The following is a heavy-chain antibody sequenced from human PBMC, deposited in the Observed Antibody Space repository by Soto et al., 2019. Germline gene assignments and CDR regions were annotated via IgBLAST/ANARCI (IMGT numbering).Heavy chain of an antibody. D-gene: IGHD3-22*01. V-gene: IGHV5-51*01. CDR1: GNSFTSYW. CDR3: ARTLDSRAGHFHH. J-gene: IGHJ1*01. Sequence: PGESLKISCKGSGNSFTSYWIGWVRQMPGKGLEWMGIIYAGDSETRYSPSFQGQVTISVDKSISTASLQWSSLKASDSAMYYCARTLDSRAGHFHHWGQGTLVTVSS. CDR2: IYAGDSET.